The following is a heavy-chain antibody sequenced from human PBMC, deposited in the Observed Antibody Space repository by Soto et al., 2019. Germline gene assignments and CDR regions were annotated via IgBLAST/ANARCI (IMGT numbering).Heavy chain of an antibody. J-gene: IGHJ5*02. CDR2: IYYSGST. Sequence: SETLSLTCTVSGGSISSGGYYWSWIRQHPGKGQEWIGYIYYSGSTYYNPSLKSRVTISVDTSKNQFSLKLSSVTAADTAVYYCARHQSHSSSYVDPWGQGTLVTVSS. D-gene: IGHD6-13*01. CDR1: GGSISSGGYY. V-gene: IGHV4-31*03. CDR3: ARHQSHSSSYVDP.